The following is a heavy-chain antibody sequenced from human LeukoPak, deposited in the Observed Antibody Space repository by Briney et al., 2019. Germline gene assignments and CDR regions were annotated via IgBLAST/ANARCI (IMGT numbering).Heavy chain of an antibody. V-gene: IGHV1-69*05. CDR3: ARDKWDCSGGSCYDFQH. Sequence: SVKVSCKASGGTFSSYAISWVRQAPGQGLEWMGRIIPIFGTANYAQKFQGRVTITTDESTSTAYMEPSSLRSEDTAVYYCARDKWDCSGGSCYDFQHWGQGTLVTVSS. J-gene: IGHJ1*01. CDR1: GGTFSSYA. D-gene: IGHD2-15*01. CDR2: IIPIFGTA.